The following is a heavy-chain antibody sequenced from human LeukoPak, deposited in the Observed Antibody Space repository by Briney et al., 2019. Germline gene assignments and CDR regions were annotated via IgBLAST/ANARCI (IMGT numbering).Heavy chain of an antibody. J-gene: IGHJ4*02. CDR3: ARLSIAAREIDY. V-gene: IGHV4-39*01. CDR1: GGSISSSSYY. Sequence: KPSETLSLTCTVSGGSISSSSYYWGWIRQPPGKGLEWIGSIYYSGSTYYNPSLKSRVTISVDTSKNQFSLKLSSVTAADTAVYYCARLSIAAREIDYWGQGTLVTVSS. CDR2: IYYSGST. D-gene: IGHD6-6*01.